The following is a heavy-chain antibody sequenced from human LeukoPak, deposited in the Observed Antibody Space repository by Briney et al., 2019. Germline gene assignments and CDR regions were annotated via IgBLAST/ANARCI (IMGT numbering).Heavy chain of an antibody. D-gene: IGHD2-2*01. Sequence: ASVKVSCKPSGYTFTSYDINWVRQATGQGLEWMGWMNPNSGNTGYAQKFQGRVTITRNTSISTAYMELSSLRSEDTAVYYCARGWSSSIMGDYWGQGTLVTVSS. V-gene: IGHV1-8*03. CDR2: MNPNSGNT. J-gene: IGHJ4*02. CDR3: ARGWSSSIMGDY. CDR1: GYTFTSYD.